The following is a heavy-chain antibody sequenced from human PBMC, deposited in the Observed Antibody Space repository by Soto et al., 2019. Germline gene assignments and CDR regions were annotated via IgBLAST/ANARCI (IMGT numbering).Heavy chain of an antibody. CDR3: AKPYSIVGATF. Sequence: AVGSLRLSCAASGFTFSSYAMSWVRQAPGKGLEWVSAISGSGGSTYYADSVKGRFTISRDNSKNTLYLQMNSLRAEDTAVYYCAKPYSIVGATFRGQGTLVTVSS. D-gene: IGHD1-26*01. CDR1: GFTFSSYA. V-gene: IGHV3-23*01. J-gene: IGHJ4*02. CDR2: ISGSGGST.